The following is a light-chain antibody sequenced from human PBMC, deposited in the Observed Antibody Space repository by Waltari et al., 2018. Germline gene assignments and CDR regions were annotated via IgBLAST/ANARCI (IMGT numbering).Light chain of an antibody. CDR2: SNN. V-gene: IGLV1-44*01. J-gene: IGLJ2*01. CDR3: TAWDESLVGRL. Sequence: QSVLTQPPSTSGTPGQTVTISCSGRGSNIGSNVVNWYQQVPGPAPKLLISSNNQRPSGVPDRFSGSKSATSASLAISGLQSEDEADYYCTAWDESLVGRLFGGGTKLTVL. CDR1: GSNIGSNV.